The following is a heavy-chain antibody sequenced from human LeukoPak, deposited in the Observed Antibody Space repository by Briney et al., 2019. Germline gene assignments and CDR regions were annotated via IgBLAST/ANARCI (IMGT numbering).Heavy chain of an antibody. Sequence: SETLSLTCAVYGGSFSGYYWSWIRQPPGKGLEWIGEINHSGSTNYNPSLKSRVTISVDTSKNQFSLKLSPVTAADTAVYYCAKPEVPPDYYDNSGVFDYGGQEILVTVSS. D-gene: IGHD3-22*01. CDR2: INHSGST. CDR1: GGSFSGYY. V-gene: IGHV4-34*01. CDR3: AKPEVPPDYYDNSGVFDY. J-gene: IGHJ4*02.